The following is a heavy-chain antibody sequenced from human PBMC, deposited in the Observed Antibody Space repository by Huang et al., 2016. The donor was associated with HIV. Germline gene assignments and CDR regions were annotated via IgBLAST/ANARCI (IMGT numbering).Heavy chain of an antibody. CDR1: GFTFSNYA. V-gene: IGHV3-30-3*01. J-gene: IGHJ4*02. CDR2: ISNEGSTK. CDR3: ARSEPSRYYFDY. Sequence: QVQLVESGGGVVQPGTSLRLSCAASGFTFSNYAMNWVRQAPGKGLEGVAVISNEGSTKYYADSVKGRFTISRDNSKNTVYLQMTSLRAEDTAVYYCARSEPSRYYFDYWGQGTLVTVSS.